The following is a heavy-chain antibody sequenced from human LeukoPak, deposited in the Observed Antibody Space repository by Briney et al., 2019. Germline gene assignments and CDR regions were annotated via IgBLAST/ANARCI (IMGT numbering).Heavy chain of an antibody. J-gene: IGHJ4*02. CDR1: GGSISSSSYY. Sequence: SETLSLTCTVSGGSISSSSYYWGWIRQPPGKGLEWIGSIYYSGSTYYNPSLKSRVTISVDTSKNQFSLKLSSVTAADTAVYYCVRLFPHRMVDYWGQGTLVTVSS. CDR2: IYYSGST. D-gene: IGHD2-15*01. V-gene: IGHV4-39*01. CDR3: VRLFPHRMVDY.